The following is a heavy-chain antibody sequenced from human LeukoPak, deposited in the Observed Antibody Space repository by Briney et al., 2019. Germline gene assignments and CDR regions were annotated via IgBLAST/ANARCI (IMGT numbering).Heavy chain of an antibody. Sequence: SETLSLTCTVSGGSISSSSYYWSWIRQPPGKGLEWIGYIYYSGSTNYNPSLKSRVTISVDTSKNQFSLKLSSVTAADTAVYYCARGGSYYVVGLDYWGQGTLVTVSS. J-gene: IGHJ4*02. D-gene: IGHD1-26*01. V-gene: IGHV4-61*01. CDR2: IYYSGST. CDR1: GGSISSSSYY. CDR3: ARGGSYYVVGLDY.